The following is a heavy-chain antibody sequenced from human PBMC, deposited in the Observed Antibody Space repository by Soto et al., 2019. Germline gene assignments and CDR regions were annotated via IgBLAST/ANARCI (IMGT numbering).Heavy chain of an antibody. CDR2: ISYDGSNK. CDR1: GFTFSSYG. Sequence: HPGGSLRLSCAASGFTFSSYGMHWVRQAPGKGLEWVAVISYDGSNKYYADSVKGRFTISRDNSKNTLYLQMNSLRAEDTAVYYCAKDSGGIAARLIYYYYYGMDVWGQGTTVTVSS. CDR3: AKDSGGIAARLIYYYYYGMDV. D-gene: IGHD6-6*01. V-gene: IGHV3-30*18. J-gene: IGHJ6*02.